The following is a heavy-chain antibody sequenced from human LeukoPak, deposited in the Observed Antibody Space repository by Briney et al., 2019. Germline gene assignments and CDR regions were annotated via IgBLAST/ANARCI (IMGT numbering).Heavy chain of an antibody. CDR2: ISYDGSNK. D-gene: IGHD6-13*01. CDR3: ARDGRYSSSWHQYYYYMDV. J-gene: IGHJ6*03. V-gene: IGHV3-30-3*01. CDR1: GFTFDDYA. Sequence: PGRSLRLSCAASGFTFDDYAMHWVRQAPGKGLEWVAVISYDGSNKYYADSVKGRFTISRDNSKNTLYLQMNSLRAEDTAVYYCARDGRYSSSWHQYYYYMDVWVKGTTVTVSS.